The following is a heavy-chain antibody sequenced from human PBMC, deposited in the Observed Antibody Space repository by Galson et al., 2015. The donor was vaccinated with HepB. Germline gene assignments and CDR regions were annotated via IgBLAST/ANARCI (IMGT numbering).Heavy chain of an antibody. J-gene: IGHJ4*02. Sequence: SLRLSCAASGFTFSSYSMNWVRQAPGKGLEWVSYISSSSSTIYYADSVKGRFTISRDNAKNTLYLQMNSLRAEDTAVYYCARDEGYYYDSSGRTFDYWGQGTLVTVSS. V-gene: IGHV3-48*04. CDR2: ISSSSSTI. CDR1: GFTFSSYS. D-gene: IGHD3-22*01. CDR3: ARDEGYYYDSSGRTFDY.